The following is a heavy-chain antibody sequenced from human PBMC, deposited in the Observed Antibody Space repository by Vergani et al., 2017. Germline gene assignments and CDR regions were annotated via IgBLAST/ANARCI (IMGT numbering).Heavy chain of an antibody. CDR1: GGTFSSYA. J-gene: IGHJ4*02. CDR3: ARDATDTAMVGFFDY. Sequence: QVQLVQSGAEVKKPGSSVKVSCKASGGTFSSYAISWVRQAPGQGLEWMGGIIPIFGTANYAQKFQGRVTITADESTGTAYMELSSLRSEDTAVYYCARDATDTAMVGFFDYWGQGTLVTVSS. CDR2: IIPIFGTA. D-gene: IGHD5-18*01. V-gene: IGHV1-69*01.